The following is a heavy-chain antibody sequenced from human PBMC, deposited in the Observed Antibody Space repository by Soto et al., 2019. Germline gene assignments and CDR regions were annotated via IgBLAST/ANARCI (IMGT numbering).Heavy chain of an antibody. J-gene: IGHJ3*01. CDR1: GWSFSGYF. D-gene: IGHD6-19*01. CDR2: VNHNGRN. CDR3: ARGGSSDWQVAFDF. V-gene: IGHV4-34*01. Sequence: SETLSLTCSFYGWSFSGYFWNWIRQTPGKGLEWIGKVNHNGRNNYNPSLKSRVTISLDMSKNQISLKLTSVTAADTAVYYCARGGSSDWQVAFDFWGQGTMVTVSS.